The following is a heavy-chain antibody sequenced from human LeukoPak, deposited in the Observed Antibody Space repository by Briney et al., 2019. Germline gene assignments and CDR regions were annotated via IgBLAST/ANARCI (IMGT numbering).Heavy chain of an antibody. Sequence: GGSLRLSCAASGFTFGDYAMRWVRQAPGKGLEWVSGISWGSSTIGDADSVKGRFTISRDNAKNSLYLQMNSLRAEDTALYFCAKALSGTASDAFDIWGQGTMVTVSS. J-gene: IGHJ3*02. D-gene: IGHD3-10*01. CDR2: ISWGSSTI. CDR3: AKALSGTASDAFDI. V-gene: IGHV3-9*01. CDR1: GFTFGDYA.